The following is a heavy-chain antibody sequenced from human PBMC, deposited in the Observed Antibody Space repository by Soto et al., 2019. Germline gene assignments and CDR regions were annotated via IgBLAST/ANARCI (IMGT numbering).Heavy chain of an antibody. V-gene: IGHV3-30*18. D-gene: IGHD3-10*01. CDR2: ISYDGSNK. J-gene: IGHJ4*02. Sequence: GGSLRLSCAASGFTFSSYGMHWVRQAPGKGLEWVAVISYDGSNKYYADSVKGRFTISRDNSKNTLYLQMNSLRAEDTAVYYCAKDLGPITMVRGVITPPEGFDYWGQGTLVTVS. CDR1: GFTFSSYG. CDR3: AKDLGPITMVRGVITPPEGFDY.